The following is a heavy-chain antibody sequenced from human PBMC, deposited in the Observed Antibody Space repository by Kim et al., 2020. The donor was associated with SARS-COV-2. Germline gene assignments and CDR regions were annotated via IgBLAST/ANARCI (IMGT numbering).Heavy chain of an antibody. J-gene: IGHJ5*02. V-gene: IGHV3-48*03. CDR3: ARDRGGSYSVDWFDP. Sequence: GGSLRFSCAASGFTFSSYEMNWVRQAPGKGLKWVSYISSSGSTIYYADSVKGRFTISRDNAKNSLYLQMNSLRAEDTAVYYCARDRGGSYSVDWFDPWGQGTLVTVSS. CDR1: GFTFSSYE. CDR2: ISSSGSTI. D-gene: IGHD1-26*01.